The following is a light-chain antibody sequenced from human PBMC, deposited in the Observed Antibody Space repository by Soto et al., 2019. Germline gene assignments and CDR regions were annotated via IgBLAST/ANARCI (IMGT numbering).Light chain of an antibody. CDR1: QSISSW. Sequence: DIQMTQSPSTLSASVGDRVTITCRASQSISSWLAWYQQKPGKAPKLLIYKASSLESGVPSRFSGSGSGTEFTLPISSLQPDDFATYYCQQYNTYSPPFTFGPGTKVDIK. CDR3: QQYNTYSPPFT. V-gene: IGKV1-5*03. J-gene: IGKJ3*01. CDR2: KAS.